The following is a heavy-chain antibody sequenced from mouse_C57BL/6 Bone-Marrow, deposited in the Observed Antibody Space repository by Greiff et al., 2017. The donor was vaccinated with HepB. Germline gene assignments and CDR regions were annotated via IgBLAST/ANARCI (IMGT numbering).Heavy chain of an antibody. CDR2: ISDGGSYT. D-gene: IGHD2-5*01. Sequence: EVKLVESGGGLVKPGGSLKLSCAASGFTFSSYAMAWVRQTPEKRLEWVATISDGGSYTYYPDNVKGRFTISRDNAKNNLYLQMSHLKSEDTAMYFCARGGATLVTTWYFDVWGTGTTVTVSS. CDR3: ARGGATLVTTWYFDV. CDR1: GFTFSSYA. J-gene: IGHJ1*03. V-gene: IGHV5-4*03.